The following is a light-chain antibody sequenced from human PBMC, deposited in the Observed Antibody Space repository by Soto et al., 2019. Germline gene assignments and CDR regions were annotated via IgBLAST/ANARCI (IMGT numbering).Light chain of an antibody. CDR3: QSWYTGFPV. CDR1: SGHSDYA. J-gene: IGLJ2*01. CDR2: INNDGSH. Sequence: QSVLTQSPSASASLGASVKLTCTLSSGHSDYAIAWHQQQPEKGPRYLMRINNDGSHTKGDGIPDRFSGSRSGAERHLIISSLQSEDEADYYWQSWYTGFPVFGGGTKLTVL. V-gene: IGLV4-69*01.